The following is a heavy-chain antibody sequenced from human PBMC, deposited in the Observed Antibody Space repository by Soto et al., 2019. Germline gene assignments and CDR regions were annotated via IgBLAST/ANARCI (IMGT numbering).Heavy chain of an antibody. J-gene: IGHJ6*02. CDR1: GGSISSSSYY. D-gene: IGHD1-26*01. CDR3: VRQTPGGICIYYGMDV. Sequence: PSETLSVTWTVSGGSISSSSYYCGWISQPPGKGLEWIGSIYYSGSTYYNPSLKSRVTISVDTSKNQFSLKLSSVTAADTAVYYCVRQTPGGICIYYGMDVWGQGTTDTVSS. V-gene: IGHV4-39*01. CDR2: IYYSGST.